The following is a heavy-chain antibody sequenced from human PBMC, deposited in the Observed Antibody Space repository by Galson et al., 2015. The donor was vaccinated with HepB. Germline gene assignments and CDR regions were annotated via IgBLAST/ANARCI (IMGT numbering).Heavy chain of an antibody. CDR1: GGTFSSYT. J-gene: IGHJ4*02. Sequence: SVKVSCKASGGTFSSYTISWVRQAPGQGLEWMGRIIPILGIANYAQKFQGRVTITADKSTSTAYMELSSLRSEDTAVYYCASPNGYSGYDPRSWGQGTLVTVSS. CDR3: ASPNGYSGYDPRS. CDR2: IIPILGIA. D-gene: IGHD5-12*01. V-gene: IGHV1-69*02.